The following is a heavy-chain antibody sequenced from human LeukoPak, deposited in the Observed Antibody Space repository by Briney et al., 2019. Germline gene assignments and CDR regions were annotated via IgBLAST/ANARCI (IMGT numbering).Heavy chain of an antibody. CDR2: ISSSSSSYI. CDR3: ARDLDAKYRVVRRPPRWYFDP. CDR1: GFTFSSYS. D-gene: IGHD3/OR15-3a*01. J-gene: IGHJ2*01. Sequence: GGSLRLSCAASGFTFSSYSMNWVRQAPGKGLEWVSSISSSSSSYIYYADSVKGRFTISRDNAKNSLYLQMNSLRAEDTAVYYCARDLDAKYRVVRRPPRWYFDPWGRGTLVTISS. V-gene: IGHV3-21*01.